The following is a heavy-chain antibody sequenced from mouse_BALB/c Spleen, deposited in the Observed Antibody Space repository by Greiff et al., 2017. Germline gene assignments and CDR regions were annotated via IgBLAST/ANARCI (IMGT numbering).Heavy chain of an antibody. V-gene: IGHV3-8*02. Sequence: VQLKESGPSLVKPSQTLSLTCSVTGDSITSGYWNWIRKFPGNKLEYMGYISYSGSTYYNPSLKSRISITRDTSKNQYYLQLNSVTTEDTATYYCARSHYYGSSYGYWYFDVWGAGTTVTVSS. CDR3: ARSHYYGSSYGYWYFDV. CDR2: ISYSGST. J-gene: IGHJ1*01. CDR1: GDSITSGY. D-gene: IGHD1-1*01.